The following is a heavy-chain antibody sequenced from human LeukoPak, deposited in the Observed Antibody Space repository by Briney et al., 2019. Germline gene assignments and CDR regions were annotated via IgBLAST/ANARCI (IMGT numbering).Heavy chain of an antibody. J-gene: IGHJ3*02. CDR2: ISSSSSTI. Sequence: GGSLRLSCAASGFTFSSYSMNWVRQAPGKGLEWVSYISSSSSTIYYADSVKGRFTISRDNAKNSLYLQMNSLRAEDTAVYYCARSLLGPASDAFDIWGQRTMVTVSS. CDR3: ARSLLGPASDAFDI. V-gene: IGHV3-48*01. D-gene: IGHD2-2*01. CDR1: GFTFSSYS.